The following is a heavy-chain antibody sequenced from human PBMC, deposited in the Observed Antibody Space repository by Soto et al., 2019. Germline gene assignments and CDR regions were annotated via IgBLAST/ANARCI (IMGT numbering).Heavy chain of an antibody. D-gene: IGHD3-22*01. CDR3: ARGGEYYYDSSGYSPDAFDI. J-gene: IGHJ3*02. CDR1: GGSISSGGYS. Sequence: KTSETLSLTCAVSGGSISSGGYSWSWIRQPPGKGLEWIGYIYHSGSTYCNPSLKSRVTISVDRSKNQFSLKLSSVTAADTAVYYCARGGEYYYDSSGYSPDAFDIWGQGTMVTVSS. V-gene: IGHV4-30-2*01. CDR2: IYHSGST.